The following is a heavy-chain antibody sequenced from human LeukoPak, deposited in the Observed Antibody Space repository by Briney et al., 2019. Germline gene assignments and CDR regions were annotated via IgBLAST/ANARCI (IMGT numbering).Heavy chain of an antibody. D-gene: IGHD1/OR15-1a*01. CDR2: INPNSGGT. V-gene: IGHV1-2*06. CDR1: GYTFTGYY. Sequence: ASVKVSCKASGYTFTGYYMHWVRQAPGQGLEWMGRINPNSGGTNYAQKFQGRVTMTRDTSISTAYMELSRLRSDDTAVYYCARGSRGARNNYGETLRYWGQGTLVTVSS. CDR3: ARGSRGARNNYGETLRY. J-gene: IGHJ4*02.